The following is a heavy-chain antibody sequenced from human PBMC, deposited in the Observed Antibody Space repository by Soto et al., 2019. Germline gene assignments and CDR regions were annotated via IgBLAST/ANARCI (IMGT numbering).Heavy chain of an antibody. J-gene: IGHJ5*02. CDR2: IYYSGST. CDR1: GGSISSGGYY. V-gene: IGHV4-31*03. Sequence: SETLSLTCTVSGGSISSGGYYWSWIRQHPGKGLEWIGYIYYSGSTYYNPSLKSRVTISVDTSKNQFSLKLSSVTAADTAVYYCARAWAYYDILTGYYPTNWFDPWGQGTLVTVSS. CDR3: ARAWAYYDILTGYYPTNWFDP. D-gene: IGHD3-9*01.